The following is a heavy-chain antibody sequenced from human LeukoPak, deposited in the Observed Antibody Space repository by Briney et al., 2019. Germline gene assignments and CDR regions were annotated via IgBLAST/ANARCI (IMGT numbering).Heavy chain of an antibody. V-gene: IGHV4-30-4*01. CDR2: IYYSGST. CDR3: ARAANYRVDY. J-gene: IGHJ4*02. Sequence: SETLSLTCTVSGGSISSGDYYWSWIRQPPGKGLEWIGYIYYSGSTYYNPSLKSRVAISVDTSKNQFSLKLSSVTAADTAVYYCARAANYRVDYWGQGTLVTVSS. CDR1: GGSISSGDYY. D-gene: IGHD4-11*01.